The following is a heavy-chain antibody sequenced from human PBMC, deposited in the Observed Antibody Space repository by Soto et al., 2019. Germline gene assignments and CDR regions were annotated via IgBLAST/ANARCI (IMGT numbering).Heavy chain of an antibody. D-gene: IGHD3-16*01. CDR2: TSYDGSNK. V-gene: IGHV3-30*19. CDR1: GFTFRSFV. J-gene: IGHJ4*02. CDR3: ARWGTTGGLDV. Sequence: QVQLVESGGGVVQPGTSLRLSCVGSGFTFRSFVIHWVRQAPGKGLEWVALTSYDGSNKYYDDSVKGRFTISRDNSRNTVDLQMDSLRVEDTALYFFARWGTTGGLDVWGQGTLVSVSS.